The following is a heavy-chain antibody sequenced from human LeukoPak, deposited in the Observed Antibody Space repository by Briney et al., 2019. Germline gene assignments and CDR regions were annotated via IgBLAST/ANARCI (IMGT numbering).Heavy chain of an antibody. D-gene: IGHD2-15*01. CDR2: IHYSGST. Sequence: PSETLSLTCTVSGGSISNYYWSWIRQPPGKGLEWIGYIHYSGSTNYNPSFKSRVTISVDTSRNQFSLKLRSVTAADTAVYYCARGGGYHFDYWGQGTLVTVSS. CDR3: ARGGGYHFDY. V-gene: IGHV4-59*01. J-gene: IGHJ4*02. CDR1: GGSISNYY.